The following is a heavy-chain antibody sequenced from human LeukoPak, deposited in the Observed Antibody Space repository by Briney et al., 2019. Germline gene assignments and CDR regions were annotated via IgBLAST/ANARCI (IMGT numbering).Heavy chain of an antibody. CDR3: ARERSSMVRGSDAFDI. CDR1: GFTVSSNY. CDR2: IYSGGST. J-gene: IGHJ3*02. D-gene: IGHD3-10*01. V-gene: IGHV3-53*04. Sequence: GGSLRLSRAASGFTVSSNYMSWVRQAPGKGLEWVSVIYSGGSTYYADSVKGRFTISRHNSKNTLYLQMNSLRAEDTAVYYCARERSSMVRGSDAFDIWGQGTMVTVSS.